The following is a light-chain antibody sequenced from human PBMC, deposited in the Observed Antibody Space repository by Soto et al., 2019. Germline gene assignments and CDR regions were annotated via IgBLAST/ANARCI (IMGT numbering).Light chain of an antibody. J-gene: IGKJ1*01. CDR3: QHYNSYSEA. CDR2: KAS. V-gene: IGKV1-5*03. Sequence: DIQMTQSPSTLSGSVGDRVTITCRASQTISSWLAWYQQKPGKAPKLLIYKASTLKSGVPSRFSGSRSGTESNLTISSLQPDDFATYYCQHYNSYSEAFGQGTKVELK. CDR1: QTISSW.